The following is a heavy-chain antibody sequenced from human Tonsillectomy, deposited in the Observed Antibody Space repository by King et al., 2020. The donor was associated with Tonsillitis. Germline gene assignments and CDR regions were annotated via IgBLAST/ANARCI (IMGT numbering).Heavy chain of an antibody. J-gene: IGHJ4*02. CDR3: ARVSCGWYVRDY. Sequence: VQLVESGAEVKKPGGSLRISCKGSGYSFTNYWISWVRQMPGKGLEWMGRIDPSDSYTNYSPSFQGHVTISADKSISTAYLQWSSLKASDIAMYYCARVSCGWYVRDYWGQGTLVTVSS. CDR1: GYSFTNYW. CDR2: IDPSDSYT. D-gene: IGHD6-19*01. V-gene: IGHV5-10-1*03.